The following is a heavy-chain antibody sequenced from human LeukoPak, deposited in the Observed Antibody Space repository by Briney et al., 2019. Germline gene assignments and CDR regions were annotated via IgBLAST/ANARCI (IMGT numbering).Heavy chain of an antibody. J-gene: IGHJ6*03. V-gene: IGHV1-69*05. CDR3: ARGPQMATIVYYYYYFMDV. Sequence: SSVNVTCKASGGTFNKYAMNWVRQARGQGLDGMGGIVPIFGTSNYAQKLQGRVTITTDESTSSAYMELSSLRSEDTDVYYCARGPQMATIVYYYYYFMDVWGKGTTVTVYS. CDR2: IVPIFGTS. CDR1: GGTFNKYA. D-gene: IGHD5-24*01.